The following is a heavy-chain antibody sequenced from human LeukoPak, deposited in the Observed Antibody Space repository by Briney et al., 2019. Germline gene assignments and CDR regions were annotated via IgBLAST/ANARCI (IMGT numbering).Heavy chain of an antibody. CDR2: VDHGGGT. V-gene: IGHV4-34*01. CDR1: GGSISSYY. CDR3: ARGRTGYQLLPTKKNYSYYYVDV. Sequence: SETLSLTCTVSGGSISSYYWSWIRQPPGKGLEWIGEVDHGGGTNYNPSLKRRVTISLDTSKNQFSLKLSSVTAADTAMYFCARGRTGYQLLPTKKNYSYYYVDVWGKGTSVTVSS. J-gene: IGHJ6*03. D-gene: IGHD2-2*01.